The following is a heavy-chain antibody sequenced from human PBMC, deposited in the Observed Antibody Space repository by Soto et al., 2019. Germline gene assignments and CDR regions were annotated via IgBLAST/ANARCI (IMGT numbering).Heavy chain of an antibody. CDR3: ARDSARTFDY. V-gene: IGHV3-74*01. Sequence: DVQLVESGGDLGQPGGSLRLSCAGSGFRFSAYWIHWVRQVPGKGLFWVSRIDNDGSTTYAEAVKGRFTISRDNAKNTVYLQMNSLRAEDTAVYYCARDSARTFDYWGQGTLVSVSS. CDR2: IDNDGST. J-gene: IGHJ4*02. D-gene: IGHD3-10*01. CDR1: GFRFSAYW.